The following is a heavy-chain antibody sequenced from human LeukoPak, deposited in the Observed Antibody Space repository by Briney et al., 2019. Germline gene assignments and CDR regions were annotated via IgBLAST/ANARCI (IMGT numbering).Heavy chain of an antibody. J-gene: IGHJ4*02. D-gene: IGHD5-24*01. Sequence: SVKVSCKASGYTFTSYYMHWVRQAPGQGLEWMGRIIPILGIANYAQKFQGRVTITADKSTSTAYMELSSLRSEDTAVYYCAQTEMATDVDYWGQGTLVTVSS. V-gene: IGHV1-69*02. CDR1: GYTFTSYY. CDR2: IIPILGIA. CDR3: AQTEMATDVDY.